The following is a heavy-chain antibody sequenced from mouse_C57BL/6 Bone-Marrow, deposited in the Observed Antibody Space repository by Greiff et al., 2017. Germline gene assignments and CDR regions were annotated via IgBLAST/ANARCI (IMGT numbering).Heavy chain of an antibody. D-gene: IGHD2-4*01. CDR1: GFTFSSYA. Sequence: VQGVESGGGLVKPGGSLKLSCAASGFTFSSYAMSWVRQTPEKRLEWVATISDGGSYTYYPDNVKGRFTISRDNAKNNLYLQMSHLKSEDTAMYYCASYDYDGDFDYWGQGTTLTVSS. J-gene: IGHJ2*01. CDR3: ASYDYDGDFDY. V-gene: IGHV5-4*01. CDR2: ISDGGSYT.